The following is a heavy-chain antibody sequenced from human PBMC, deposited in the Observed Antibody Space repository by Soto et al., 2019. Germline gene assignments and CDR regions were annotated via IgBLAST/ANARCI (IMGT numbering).Heavy chain of an antibody. J-gene: IGHJ4*02. V-gene: IGHV4-31*03. CDR2: IYYSGST. CDR1: GGSISSGGYY. CDR3: ARGVVVAVTYFKVTPRTYYFDY. Sequence: PSETLSLTCTVSGGSISSGGYYWSWIRQHPGKGLEWIGYIYYSGSTYYNPSLKSRVTISVDTSKNQFSLKLSSVTAADTAVYYCARGVVVAVTYFKVTPRTYYFDYWGQGTLVTVSS. D-gene: IGHD2-15*01.